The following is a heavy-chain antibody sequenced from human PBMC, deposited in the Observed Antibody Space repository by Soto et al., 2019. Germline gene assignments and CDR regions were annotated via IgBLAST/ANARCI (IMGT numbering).Heavy chain of an antibody. CDR2: IIHTGTNA. V-gene: IGHV3-21*06. D-gene: IGHD2-21*02. J-gene: IGHJ4*02. CDR3: ARARGNDWYSDY. Sequence: GGSLRLSCTASGFSFSDYSFNWVRQAPGKGLEWVSSIIHTGTNAYYADSVKGRFTISKDSADNSLILQMTSLRAEDTAVYHCARARGNDWYSDYWGQGTMVTVS. CDR1: GFSFSDYS.